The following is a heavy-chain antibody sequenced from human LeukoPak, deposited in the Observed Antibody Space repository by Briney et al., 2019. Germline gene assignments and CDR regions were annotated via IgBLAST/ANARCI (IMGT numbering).Heavy chain of an antibody. D-gene: IGHD3-22*01. Sequence: KASETLSLTCTVSGGSISSSSYYWGWIRQPPGKGLEWIGSMYYSGSTHYNQSLKSRVTISVDTSKNQFSLKLTSVTAADTAVYYCARHYYDSSGYYPWYFDYWGQGTLVTVSS. V-gene: IGHV4-39*01. CDR2: MYYSGST. CDR3: ARHYYDSSGYYPWYFDY. CDR1: GGSISSSSYY. J-gene: IGHJ4*02.